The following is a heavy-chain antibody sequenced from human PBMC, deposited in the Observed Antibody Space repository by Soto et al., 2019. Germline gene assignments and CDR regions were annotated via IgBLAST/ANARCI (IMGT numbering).Heavy chain of an antibody. D-gene: IGHD2-15*01. Sequence: PGESLKISCKTSGYKFSNYWIGWVRQMPGKGLEWVGIIYPGDSDTRYRPSFRGQVTISADKSTSTAYLRWNSLKASDTAIYFCAIAFPWSPNSYNDMDVWGPGTTVTVSS. CDR1: GYKFSNYW. J-gene: IGHJ6*02. V-gene: IGHV5-51*01. CDR3: AIAFPWSPNSYNDMDV. CDR2: IYPGDSDT.